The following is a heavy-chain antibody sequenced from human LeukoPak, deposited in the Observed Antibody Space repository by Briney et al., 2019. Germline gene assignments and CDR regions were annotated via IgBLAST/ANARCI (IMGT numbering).Heavy chain of an antibody. CDR2: INHSGST. Sequence: KTSETLSLTCAVYGGSFSGYYWSWIRQPPGKGLEWIGEINHSGSTNYNPSLKSRVTISVDTSKNQFSLKLSSVTAADTAVYYCARTSSAPAYCGGDCYYYYYMDVWGKGTTVTVSS. CDR3: ARTSSAPAYCGGDCYYYYYMDV. CDR1: GGSFSGYY. V-gene: IGHV4-34*01. J-gene: IGHJ6*03. D-gene: IGHD2-21*02.